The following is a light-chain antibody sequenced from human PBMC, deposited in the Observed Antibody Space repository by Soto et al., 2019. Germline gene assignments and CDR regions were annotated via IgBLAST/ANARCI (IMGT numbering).Light chain of an antibody. V-gene: IGKV1-5*03. CDR3: QQYNTYPWT. Sequence: DIQMTQPPSTLSASVGDRVTITCRASQSISSWLAWYQQKPGKAPKLLIYKASSLESGVPSRFSGSASGTEFTLTISSLQPDDFATYYCQQYNTYPWTFGQGTKVDIK. J-gene: IGKJ1*01. CDR1: QSISSW. CDR2: KAS.